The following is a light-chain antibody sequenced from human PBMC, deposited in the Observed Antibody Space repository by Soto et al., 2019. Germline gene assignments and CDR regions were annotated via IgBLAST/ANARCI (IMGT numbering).Light chain of an antibody. CDR1: QSVSSSY. Sequence: EIVLTQSPGTLSLSPVERATLSCSSSQSVSSSYLAWYQQKPGQAPRLLIYGASNRATGIPDRFSGSGSGTDFSLTISRLEPEDFAVYYCQQYGSSGTFGQGTKVDIK. CDR2: GAS. V-gene: IGKV3-20*01. J-gene: IGKJ1*01. CDR3: QQYGSSGT.